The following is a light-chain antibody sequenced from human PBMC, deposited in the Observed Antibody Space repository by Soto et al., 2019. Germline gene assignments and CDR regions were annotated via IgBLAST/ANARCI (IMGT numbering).Light chain of an antibody. CDR1: SSDVGGYNY. J-gene: IGLJ1*01. CDR2: DVS. CDR3: SSYTSSSTHDV. V-gene: IGLV2-14*01. Sequence: QSALTQPASVSGSPGQSITISCTGTSSDVGGYNYVSWYRQHPGKAPKLMIYDVSNRPSGVSNRFSGSKSGNTASLTISGLQAEDEADYYCSSYTSSSTHDVFGTGTKVTVL.